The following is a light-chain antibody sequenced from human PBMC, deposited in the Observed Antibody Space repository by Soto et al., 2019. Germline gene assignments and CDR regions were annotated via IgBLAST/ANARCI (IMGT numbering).Light chain of an antibody. J-gene: IGLJ1*01. CDR1: SSDVGGYNY. Sequence: QSVLTQPPSASGAPGQSVTIPCTGSSSDVGGYNYVSWYQQRPGKAPKLIIFEVTKRPSGVPARFSGSRSGNTASLTVSGLQTDDEADYYCSSYGGSNNYVFGDGTKVTVL. CDR2: EVT. V-gene: IGLV2-8*01. CDR3: SSYGGSNNYV.